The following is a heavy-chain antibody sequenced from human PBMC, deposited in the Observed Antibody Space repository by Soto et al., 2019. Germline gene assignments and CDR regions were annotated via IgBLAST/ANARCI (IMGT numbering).Heavy chain of an antibody. CDR2: IYYSGST. CDR3: ARHGPIAAAGTVFDY. Sequence: QVQLQESGPGLVKPSETLSLTCTVSGGSISNYYWSWIRQPPGKGLEWIGYIYYSGSTRYNPSLRXRXTXXVDTSKNQFSLKLSSVTAADTAVYYCARHGPIAAAGTVFDYWGQGTLVTVSS. J-gene: IGHJ4*02. V-gene: IGHV4-59*08. CDR1: GGSISNYY. D-gene: IGHD6-13*01.